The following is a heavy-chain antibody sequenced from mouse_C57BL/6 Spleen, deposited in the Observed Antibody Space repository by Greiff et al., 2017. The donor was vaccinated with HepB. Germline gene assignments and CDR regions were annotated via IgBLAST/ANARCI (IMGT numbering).Heavy chain of an antibody. CDR2: INPYNGGT. Sequence: EVQLQQSGPVLVKPGASVKMSCKASGYTFTDYYMNWVKQSHGKSLEWIGVINPYNGGTSYNQKFKGKATLTVDKSSSTAYMELNSLTSEDSAVYYCAGEPNYDGYYEGDYWGQGTTLTVSS. V-gene: IGHV1-19*01. CDR3: AGEPNYDGYYEGDY. J-gene: IGHJ2*01. D-gene: IGHD2-3*01. CDR1: GYTFTDYY.